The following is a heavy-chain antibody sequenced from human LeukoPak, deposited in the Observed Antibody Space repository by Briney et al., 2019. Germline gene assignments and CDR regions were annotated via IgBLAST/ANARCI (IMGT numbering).Heavy chain of an antibody. V-gene: IGHV1-2*02. D-gene: IGHD5-18*01. CDR3: ARFVQLWGSPIDY. CDR1: GYTFTGYY. Sequence: ALVKVSCKASGYTFTGYYMHWVRQAPGQGLEWMGWINPNSGGTNYAQKFQGRVTMTRDTSISTAYMELSRLRSDDTAVYYCARFVQLWGSPIDYWGQGTLVTVSS. CDR2: INPNSGGT. J-gene: IGHJ4*02.